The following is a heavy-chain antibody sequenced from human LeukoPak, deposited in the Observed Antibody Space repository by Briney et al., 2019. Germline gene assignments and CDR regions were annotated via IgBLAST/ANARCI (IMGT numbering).Heavy chain of an antibody. D-gene: IGHD3-22*01. V-gene: IGHV4-30-2*01. J-gene: IGHJ6*02. CDR1: GGSISSGGYS. Sequence: SQTLSLTCAVSGGSISSGGYSWSWIRPPPGKGLERIGYTYHSGSTYYNPSLKSRVTISVDRSKNQFSLKLSSVTAADTAVYYCARAPYYYDSSGYHYYYGMDVWGQGTTVTVSS. CDR2: TYHSGST. CDR3: ARAPYYYDSSGYHYYYGMDV.